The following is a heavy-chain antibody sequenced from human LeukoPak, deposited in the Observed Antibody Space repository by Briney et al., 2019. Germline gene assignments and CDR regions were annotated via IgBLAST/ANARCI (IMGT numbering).Heavy chain of an antibody. CDR1: RGSITPHY. D-gene: IGHD5-24*01. J-gene: IGHJ4*02. CDR3: AREVEMATQFDY. Sequence: PSETLSLTCTVSRGSITPHYWSWIRQPPGKGLDWIGRISPTGSTNYNPSLNSRVTMSVDTSKNQLSLTLNSVTAADTAVYYCAREVEMATQFDYWGQGTLVTVSS. V-gene: IGHV4-4*07. CDR2: ISPTGST.